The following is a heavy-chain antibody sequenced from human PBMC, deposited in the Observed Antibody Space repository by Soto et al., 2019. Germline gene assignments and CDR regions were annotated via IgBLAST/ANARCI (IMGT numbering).Heavy chain of an antibody. J-gene: IGHJ3*02. CDR1: GYTFTSYA. D-gene: IGHD2-15*01. CDR3: ARDLGYCSGGSCYPSPNAFDI. CDR2: INPNSGGT. V-gene: IGHV1-2*04. Sequence: GASVKVSCKASGYTFTSYAMHWVRQAPGQGLEWMGWINPNSGGTNYAQKLQGWVTMTRDTSISTAYMELSRLRSDDTAVYYCARDLGYCSGGSCYPSPNAFDIWGQGTMVTVSS.